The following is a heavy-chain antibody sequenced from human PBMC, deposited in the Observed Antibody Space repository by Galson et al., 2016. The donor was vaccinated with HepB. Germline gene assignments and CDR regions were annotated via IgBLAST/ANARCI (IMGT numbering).Heavy chain of an antibody. CDR2: VYNTANT. V-gene: IGHV4-39*01. CDR3: AKSAAYTPFGS. Sequence: ETLSLTCSVSGGSIRSNPYYWVWLRQSPGKGLEWIGSVYNTANTYYHPSLKSRVTMSADMSKNQFPLKLDSVTAADTALYSCAKSAAYTPFGSWGQGTLVSVSS. CDR1: GGSIRSNPYY. J-gene: IGHJ4*02. D-gene: IGHD4-11*01.